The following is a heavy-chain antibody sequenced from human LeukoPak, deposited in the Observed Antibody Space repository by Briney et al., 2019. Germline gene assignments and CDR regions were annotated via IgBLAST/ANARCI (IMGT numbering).Heavy chain of an antibody. D-gene: IGHD2-2*01. CDR2: IIPILGIA. CDR1: GGTFSSYT. CDR3: ARAPVVVPAAGGNYFDY. V-gene: IGHV1-69*02. J-gene: IGHJ4*02. Sequence: VASVKVSCKASGGTFSSYTISWVRQAPGQGLEWVGRIIPILGIANYAQKFQGRVTITADKSTSTAYMELSSLRSEDTAVYYCARAPVVVPAAGGNYFDYWGQGTLVTVSS.